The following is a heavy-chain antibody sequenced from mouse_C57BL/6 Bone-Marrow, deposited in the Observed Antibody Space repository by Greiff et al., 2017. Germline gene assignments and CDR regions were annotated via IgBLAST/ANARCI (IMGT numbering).Heavy chain of an antibody. CDR1: GFTFSDYG. CDR2: ISSGSSTI. D-gene: IGHD1-1*01. V-gene: IGHV5-17*01. J-gene: IGHJ2*01. Sequence: EVKLVESGGGLVKPGGSLKLSCAASGFTFSDYGMHWVRQAPEKGLEWVAYISSGSSTIYYADTVKGRFTISRDNAKNTLFLQMTSLRSEDTAMYYCARPLITTVVAPYFDYWGQGTTLTVSS. CDR3: ARPLITTVVAPYFDY.